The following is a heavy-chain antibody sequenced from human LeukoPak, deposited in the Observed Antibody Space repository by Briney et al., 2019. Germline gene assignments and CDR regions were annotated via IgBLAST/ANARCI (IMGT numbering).Heavy chain of an antibody. D-gene: IGHD3-10*01. CDR2: IKSKTDGGTT. J-gene: IGHJ4*02. V-gene: IGHV3-15*01. CDR3: TTGKGYITISDY. Sequence: PGGCLRLSCAASGFTFSNAWMSWVRQAPGKGLEWVGRIKSKTDGGTTDYAAPVKGRFTISRDDSKNTLYLQMNSLKTEDTAVYYCTTGKGYITISDYWGQGTLVTVSS. CDR1: GFTFSNAW.